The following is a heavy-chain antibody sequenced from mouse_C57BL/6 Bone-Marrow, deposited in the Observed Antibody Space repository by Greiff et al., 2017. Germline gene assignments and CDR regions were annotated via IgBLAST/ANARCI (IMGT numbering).Heavy chain of an antibody. CDR3: ARWGDYEAMDY. CDR2: INPSSGYT. J-gene: IGHJ4*01. V-gene: IGHV1-7*01. CDR1: GYTFTSYW. Sequence: VQLQQPGAELAKPGASVKLSCKASGYTFTSYWMHWVKQRPGQGLEWIGYINPSSGYTKYNQKFKDKATLPADKSSSTDYMRLSSQAYEDSAVYCCARWGDYEAMDYWGQGTSVTVSS.